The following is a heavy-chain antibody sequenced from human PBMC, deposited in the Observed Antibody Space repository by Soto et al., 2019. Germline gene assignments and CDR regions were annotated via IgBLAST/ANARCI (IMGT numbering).Heavy chain of an antibody. J-gene: IGHJ5*02. CDR1: GGSLNNYY. Sequence: KASETLSLTCTVSGGSLNNYYLSWIRQPAGKGLEWIGRIYTTGNTNYKSSLRSRVTMSVDTSKNQFSLKPRFLTAADTAMYYCARDSLQFDPWGQGTLVTVSS. CDR3: ARDSLQFDP. V-gene: IGHV4-4*07. CDR2: IYTTGNT.